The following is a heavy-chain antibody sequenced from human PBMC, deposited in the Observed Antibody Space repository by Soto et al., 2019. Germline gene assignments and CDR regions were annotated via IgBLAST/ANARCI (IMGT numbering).Heavy chain of an antibody. CDR2: ISSSSGSI. D-gene: IGHD1-1*01. J-gene: IGHJ4*02. Sequence: GGSLRLSCAASGFTFDDYAMHWVRQAPGKGLEWVSGISSSSGSIGYAESVKGRFSISRDNAKNSLYLQMSSLRGEDTAVYYCATSFITTVGTTAWGQGTQVTVSS. CDR1: GFTFDDYA. CDR3: ATSFITTVGTTA. V-gene: IGHV3-9*01.